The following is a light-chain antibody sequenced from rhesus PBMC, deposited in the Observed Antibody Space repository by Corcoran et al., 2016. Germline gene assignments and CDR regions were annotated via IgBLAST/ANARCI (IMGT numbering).Light chain of an antibody. CDR1: QSLLYSSNNKNY. CDR3: QHYYSTPRT. Sequence: DIVMTQAPDSLAVSLGERVTINCKSSQSLLYSSNNKNYLAWYQQKPGQAPKLVIYLASTRESGVPNRFSGCGSGTDFTLTISCLQAEDVPGIYCQHYYSTPRTFCQGTKVKIK. J-gene: IGKJ1*01. V-gene: IGKV4-1*01. CDR2: LAS.